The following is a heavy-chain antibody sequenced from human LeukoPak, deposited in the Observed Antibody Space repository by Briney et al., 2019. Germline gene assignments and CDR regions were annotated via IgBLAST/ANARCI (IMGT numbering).Heavy chain of an antibody. CDR3: ARTDSYYDTSGYWHYYFDY. J-gene: IGHJ4*02. Sequence: PSETLSLTCTVSGGSISSYCWSWVRQPPGKGLEWIGYIYYSGSTNYNPSLKSRLTISVDTSKNQFSLKLSSVTAADTAVYYCARTDSYYDTSGYWHYYFDYWGQGTLVTVSS. D-gene: IGHD3-22*01. CDR2: IYYSGST. CDR1: GGSISSYC. V-gene: IGHV4-59*01.